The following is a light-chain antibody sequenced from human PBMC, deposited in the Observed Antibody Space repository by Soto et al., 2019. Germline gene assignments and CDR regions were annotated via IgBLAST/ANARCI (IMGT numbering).Light chain of an antibody. CDR2: KAS. V-gene: IGKV1-5*03. CDR1: QSISSW. CDR3: QQYNTYVYT. Sequence: DIQMTQSPSTLSASVGDRVTITCRASQSISSWLAWYQQKPGKAPNLLIYKASSLASGVPSRFSGSGSGTEFTLPISSLQPDDFATYYCQQYNTYVYTFGQGTKLEIK. J-gene: IGKJ2*01.